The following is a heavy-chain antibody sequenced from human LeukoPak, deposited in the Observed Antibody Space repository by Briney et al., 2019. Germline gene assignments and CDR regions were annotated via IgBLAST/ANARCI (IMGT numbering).Heavy chain of an antibody. CDR3: AKQRGGYGDYRDVPFDC. CDR2: ISGSGGST. CDR1: GSTFSSYA. D-gene: IGHD4-17*01. V-gene: IGHV3-23*01. Sequence: GGSLRLTCAASGSTFSSYAMSWVRQAPGKGLERLSAISGSGGSTHYADSVKGRFTISRDNSKNTLYLKMNSLRAEDTGVYYCAKQRGGYGDYRDVPFDCWGQGTLVTVSS. J-gene: IGHJ4*02.